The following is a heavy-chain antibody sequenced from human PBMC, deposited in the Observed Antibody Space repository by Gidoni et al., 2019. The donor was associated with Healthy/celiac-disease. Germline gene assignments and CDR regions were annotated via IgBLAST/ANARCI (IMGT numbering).Heavy chain of an antibody. CDR1: GFTFSSYA. D-gene: IGHD3-22*01. CDR3: AKATTTAYYDSSGYDY. J-gene: IGHJ4*02. Sequence: EVRLLESGGGLVQPGGSLRLSCAASGFTFSSYAMSWVRQAPGKGLEWVSAISGSGGSTYYADSVKGRFTISRDNSKNTLYLQMNSLRAEDTAVYYCAKATTTAYYDSSGYDYWGQGTLVTVSS. CDR2: ISGSGGST. V-gene: IGHV3-23*01.